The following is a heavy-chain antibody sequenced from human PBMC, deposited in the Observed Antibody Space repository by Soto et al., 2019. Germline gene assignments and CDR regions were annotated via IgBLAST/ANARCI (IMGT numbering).Heavy chain of an antibody. CDR3: ARRISVVAYYYYMDV. CDR1: GYTFTSYG. D-gene: IGHD2-15*01. CDR2: ISAYNGNT. V-gene: IGHV1-18*04. J-gene: IGHJ6*03. Sequence: ASVKVSCKASGYTFTSYGISWVRQAPGQGPEWMGWISAYNGNTNYAQRHQGRVTMTTDTSTNTAYMELRSLISDDTAVYYCARRISVVAYYYYMDVWGKGTTVTVSS.